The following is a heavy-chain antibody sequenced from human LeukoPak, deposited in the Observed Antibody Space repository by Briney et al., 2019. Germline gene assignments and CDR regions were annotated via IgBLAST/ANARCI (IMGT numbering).Heavy chain of an antibody. J-gene: IGHJ3*02. D-gene: IGHD6-13*01. CDR3: ARPCIAAAGTGTKNDAFDI. CDR1: GYTFTSYD. CDR2: MNPNSGNT. Sequence: ASVKVSCKASGYTFTSYDINWVRQATGQGLEWMGWMNPNSGNTGYAQKFQGRVTITRNTSISTAYMELSSLRSEDTAVHYCARPCIAAAGTGTKNDAFDIWGQGTMVTVSS. V-gene: IGHV1-8*03.